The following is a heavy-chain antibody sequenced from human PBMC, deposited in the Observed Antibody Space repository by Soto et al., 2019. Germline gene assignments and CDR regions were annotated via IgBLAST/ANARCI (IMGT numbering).Heavy chain of an antibody. Sequence: QVQLQESGPGLVKPSETLSLTCTVSGGSISSYYWSWIRQPPGKGLEWIGYIYYSGSTNYNPYLKSRVTIAVDTSKNQCSLKLSSVPAADTAVYYCASSYGDSPPWYFDLCGRGTLVTVSS. V-gene: IGHV4-59*01. J-gene: IGHJ2*01. D-gene: IGHD4-17*01. CDR2: IYYSGST. CDR3: ASSYGDSPPWYFDL. CDR1: GGSISSYY.